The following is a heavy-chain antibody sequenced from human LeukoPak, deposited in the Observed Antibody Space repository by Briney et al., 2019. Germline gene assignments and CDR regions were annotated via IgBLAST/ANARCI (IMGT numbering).Heavy chain of an antibody. CDR3: ASLYGGNAYGMDV. CDR1: GNTFTGYY. V-gene: IGHV1-2*02. J-gene: IGHJ6*02. D-gene: IGHD3-10*02. Sequence: ASVKVSCKASGNTFTGYYMHWVRQAPGQGLEWMGWINPNSGGTNYAQKFQGRVTMTRDTSISTAYMELSRLRSDDTAVYYCASLYGGNAYGMDVWGQGTTVTVSS. CDR2: INPNSGGT.